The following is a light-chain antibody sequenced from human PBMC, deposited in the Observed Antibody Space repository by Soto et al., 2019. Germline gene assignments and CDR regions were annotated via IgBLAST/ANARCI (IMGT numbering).Light chain of an antibody. CDR2: DVS. Sequence: QSALTQPASVSGSPGQSITISCTGSSSDIGDYKYVSWYKHHPGKAPKLMIYDVSNRPSGVSNRFSGSKSGNTASLTISGLPAEDEADYYCSSDTSTSFVIFGGGTKLTVL. J-gene: IGLJ2*01. CDR1: SSDIGDYKY. CDR3: SSDTSTSFVI. V-gene: IGLV2-14*03.